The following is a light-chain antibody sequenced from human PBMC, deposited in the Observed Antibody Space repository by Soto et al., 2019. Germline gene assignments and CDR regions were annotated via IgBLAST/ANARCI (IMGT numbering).Light chain of an antibody. CDR2: AND. CDR3: SSYTTIKTVV. CDR1: SSNIGAGFD. J-gene: IGLJ2*01. V-gene: IGLV1-40*01. Sequence: QSVLTQPPSVSGAPGQRLTISCAGTSSNIGAGFDVHWYQQLPGTAPKLLIYANDDRPSGVPDRFSGSTSGTSASLAITGLQAEDAADYHCSSYTTIKTVVFGGGTKLTVL.